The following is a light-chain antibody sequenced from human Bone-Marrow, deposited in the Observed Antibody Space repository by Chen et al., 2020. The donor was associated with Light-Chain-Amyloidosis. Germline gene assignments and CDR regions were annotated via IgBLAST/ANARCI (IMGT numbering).Light chain of an antibody. CDR2: RDT. CDR1: DLPTKY. Sequence: SYELTQPPSESLSPGQTARITCSGDDLPTKYAYWYQQKPGQAPVLVINRDTERPSGISERFPGSSSGTTATLTISGVQAEDEADYHCQSADSSGTYEVIFGGGTKLTVL. V-gene: IGLV3-25*03. J-gene: IGLJ2*01. CDR3: QSADSSGTYEVI.